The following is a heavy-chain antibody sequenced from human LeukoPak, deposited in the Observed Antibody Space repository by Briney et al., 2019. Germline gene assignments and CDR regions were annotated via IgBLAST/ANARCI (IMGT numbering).Heavy chain of an antibody. CDR1: GGSISSSSYY. CDR3: ASSGTGITMIVVD. J-gene: IGHJ4*02. V-gene: IGHV4-39*01. D-gene: IGHD3-22*01. Sequence: SETLSLTCTVSGGSISSSSYYWGWIRQPPGKGLEWIGSIYYSGSTYYSPSLKSRVTISVDTSKNQFSLKLSSVTAADTAVYYCASSGTGITMIVVDWGQGTLVTVSS. CDR2: IYYSGST.